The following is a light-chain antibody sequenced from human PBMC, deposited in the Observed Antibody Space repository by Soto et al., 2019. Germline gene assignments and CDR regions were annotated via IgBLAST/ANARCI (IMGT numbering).Light chain of an antibody. J-gene: IGKJ4*01. Sequence: EIVLTQSPGTLSLSPGERATLSCRASQSIARNSIAWSQHKPGRAPRRLIYAASTRSTGIPDRLSAGGSGTDSILASSGLEPDEVAAFQYEQYCGLPITFGGGTRVDIK. CDR3: EQYCGLPIT. CDR1: QSIARNS. V-gene: IGKV3-20*01. CDR2: AAS.